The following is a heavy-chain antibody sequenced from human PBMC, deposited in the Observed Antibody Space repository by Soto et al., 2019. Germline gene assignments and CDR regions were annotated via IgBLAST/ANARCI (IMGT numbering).Heavy chain of an antibody. V-gene: IGHV1-69*06. CDR1: GGTFSSYA. D-gene: IGHD6-13*01. J-gene: IGHJ6*02. CDR2: IIPIFGTA. Sequence: QVQLVQSGAEVKKPGSSVKFSCKASGGTFSSYAISWVRQAPGQGLEWMGGIIPIFGTANYAQKFQARVTITADKSTSTAYMELSSLRSEDKAVYYCARQKQQLVLYYYGMYVWGQGTTVTVSS. CDR3: ARQKQQLVLYYYGMYV.